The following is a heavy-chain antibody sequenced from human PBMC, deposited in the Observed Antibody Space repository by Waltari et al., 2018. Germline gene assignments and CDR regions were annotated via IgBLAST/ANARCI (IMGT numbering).Heavy chain of an antibody. CDR2: IFYSGST. Sequence: QVQLQESGPGLVKPSPTLSLTCTVSGGSISSVDYCWNWIRQPPGKGLEWIGYIFYSGSTYYNPSLKSRVTISVDTSKTQFSLKLSSVTAADTAVYYCARDSVVAGGGFDYWGQGTLVTVSS. V-gene: IGHV4-30-4*08. D-gene: IGHD2-15*01. CDR1: GGSISSVDYC. CDR3: ARDSVVAGGGFDY. J-gene: IGHJ4*02.